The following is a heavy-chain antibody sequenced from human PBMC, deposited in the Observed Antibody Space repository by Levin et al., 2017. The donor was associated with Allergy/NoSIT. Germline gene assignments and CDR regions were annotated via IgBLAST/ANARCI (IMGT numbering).Heavy chain of an antibody. CDR1: GFTFRSYS. V-gene: IGHV3-21*01. J-gene: IGHJ4*02. CDR3: ARDVVLDNLNDLWSGYGEN. CDR2: ISSSSSYI. D-gene: IGHD3-3*01. Sequence: GGSLRLSCAASGFTFRSYSMNWVRQAPGKGLEWVSSISSSSSYIYYADSVKGRFTISRDNAKNSLYLQMNSLRAEDTAVYYCARDVVLDNLNDLWSGYGENWGQGTLVTVS.